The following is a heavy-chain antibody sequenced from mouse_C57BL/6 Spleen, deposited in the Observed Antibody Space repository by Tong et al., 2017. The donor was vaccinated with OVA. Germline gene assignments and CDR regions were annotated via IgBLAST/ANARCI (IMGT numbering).Heavy chain of an antibody. J-gene: IGHJ4*01. CDR1: GFTFSDYY. V-gene: IGHV5-12*01. Sequence: EVQLQESGGGLVQPGGSLKLSCAASGFTFSDYYMYWVRQTPEKRLEWVAYISNGGGSTYYPDTVKGRFTISRDNTKKTLYLQMSSLRSEDTALYYCARHGDDYYAMDYWGQGTSVTVSS. D-gene: IGHD3-3*01. CDR2: ISNGGGST. CDR3: ARHGDDYYAMDY.